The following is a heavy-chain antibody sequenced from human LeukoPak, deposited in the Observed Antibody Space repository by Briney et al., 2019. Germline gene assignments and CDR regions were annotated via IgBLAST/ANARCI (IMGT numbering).Heavy chain of an antibody. CDR1: GYTFSSYG. CDR3: AKDMFSFSHDSSGYFPFDY. CDR2: ISYDGSNK. D-gene: IGHD3-22*01. V-gene: IGHV3-30*18. J-gene: IGHJ4*02. Sequence: GGSLRLSCAASGYTFSSYGMQWVPQAPGRGLECVAFISYDGSNKYYADSVKGPFNISRDNSKNTLYIQMNRQRAGDTAVYYCAKDMFSFSHDSSGYFPFDYWGQAILSPSPQ.